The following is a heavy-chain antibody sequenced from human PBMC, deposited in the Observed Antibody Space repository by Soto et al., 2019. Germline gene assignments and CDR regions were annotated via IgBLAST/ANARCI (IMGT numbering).Heavy chain of an antibody. Sequence: SVKVSCKASGGTFSSYAISWVRQAPGQGLEWMGGIIPIFGTANYAQKFQGRVTITADESTSTAYMELSSLRSEDTAGYYCARRGYYDSSGYSPFDYWGQGTLVTVSS. V-gene: IGHV1-69*13. CDR2: IIPIFGTA. CDR3: ARRGYYDSSGYSPFDY. J-gene: IGHJ4*02. D-gene: IGHD3-22*01. CDR1: GGTFSSYA.